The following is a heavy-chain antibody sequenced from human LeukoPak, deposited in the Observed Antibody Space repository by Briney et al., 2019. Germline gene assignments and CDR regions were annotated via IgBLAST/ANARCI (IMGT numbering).Heavy chain of an antibody. CDR3: AKDRGYDFWSGFDF. J-gene: IGHJ4*02. CDR2: INWDGKYT. CDR1: GFNFDVNS. D-gene: IGHD3-3*01. V-gene: IGHV3-43*01. Sequence: GGSLRLSCAASGFNFDVNSMHWVRQAPGKGLEWVSVINWDGKYTYYGDSVKGRFTISRDNSKNALYLQMDSLTTEDTALYYCAKDRGYDFWSGFDFWGQGTLVTVSS.